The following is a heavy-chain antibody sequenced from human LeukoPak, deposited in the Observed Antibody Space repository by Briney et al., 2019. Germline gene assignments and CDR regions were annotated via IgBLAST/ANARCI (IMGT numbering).Heavy chain of an antibody. J-gene: IGHJ4*02. D-gene: IGHD1-14*01. Sequence: GGSLRLSCAASGFTFSSYSMNWVRQAPGKGLEWVSSISTSSSYIDYADSVKGRFTISRDNAKNSLYLQMNSLRAEDTAVYYCARRNSATDYWGQGTLVTVSS. CDR2: ISTSSSYI. V-gene: IGHV3-21*01. CDR1: GFTFSSYS. CDR3: ARRNSATDY.